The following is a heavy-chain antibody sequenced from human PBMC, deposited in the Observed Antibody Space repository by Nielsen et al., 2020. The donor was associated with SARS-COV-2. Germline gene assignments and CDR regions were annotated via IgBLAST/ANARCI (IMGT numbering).Heavy chain of an antibody. D-gene: IGHD1-20*01. J-gene: IGHJ3*02. Sequence: GESLKISCTASGFSIRAFEMNWVRQAPGKGVEWVSYIYNSGRPVFYGDSVQGRFTMSRDNASNSLYLQMNSLRVEDTAIYYCARDKEGVTGTAFDIWGQGTMVTVSS. CDR1: GFSIRAFE. V-gene: IGHV3-48*03. CDR2: IYNSGRPV. CDR3: ARDKEGVTGTAFDI.